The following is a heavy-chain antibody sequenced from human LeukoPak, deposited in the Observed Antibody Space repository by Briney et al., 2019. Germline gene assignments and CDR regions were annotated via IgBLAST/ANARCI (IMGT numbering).Heavy chain of an antibody. D-gene: IGHD6-25*01. J-gene: IGHJ3*02. CDR3: ARGRLRVIDAFDI. V-gene: IGHV3-23*01. Sequence: PGGSLRLSCAASGFTFSNNALSWVRQAPAKALQWVSVISGSGGSTYYADPVKARFTISRDNPKNTLYLQMDGLRAGDTAVYYCARGRLRVIDAFDIWGQGAMVTVSS. CDR2: ISGSGGST. CDR1: GFTFSNNA.